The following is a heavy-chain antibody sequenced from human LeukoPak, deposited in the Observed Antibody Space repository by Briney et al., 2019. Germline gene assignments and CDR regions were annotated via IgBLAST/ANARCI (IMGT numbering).Heavy chain of an antibody. CDR3: ARGGEYSSSWVRYYFDY. CDR1: GFTVSSNY. J-gene: IGHJ4*02. CDR2: IYSGGST. Sequence: GGSLRLSCAASGFTVSSNYMNWVRQAPGKGLEWVSVIYSGGSTYYADSVKGRFTISRHNSKNTLYLQMNSLRAEDTAVYYCARGGEYSSSWVRYYFDYWGQGTLVTVSS. D-gene: IGHD6-6*01. V-gene: IGHV3-53*04.